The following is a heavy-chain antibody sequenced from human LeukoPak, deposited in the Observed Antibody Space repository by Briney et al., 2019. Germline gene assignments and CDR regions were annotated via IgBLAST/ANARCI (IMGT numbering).Heavy chain of an antibody. CDR3: ARGSSEAGAFDI. V-gene: IGHV4-59*01. CDR1: GGSISSYY. Sequence: SETLSLTCTVSGGSISSYYWSWIRQPPGKGLEWIGYIYYSGSTNYSPSLKSRVTISVDTSKNQFSLKLSSVTAADTAVYYCARGSSEAGAFDIWGQGTMVTVSS. D-gene: IGHD3-22*01. CDR2: IYYSGST. J-gene: IGHJ3*02.